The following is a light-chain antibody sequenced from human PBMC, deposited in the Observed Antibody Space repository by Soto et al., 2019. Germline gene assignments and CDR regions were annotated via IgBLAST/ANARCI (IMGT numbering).Light chain of an antibody. CDR1: QSVSNTY. Sequence: EIVLTQSPGTLSLSPGERATLSCRASQSVSNTYLAWYQQKPGQAPRLLIYDASSRATGIPDRFSGSGSGTDFTLTISRLEPEDFALYYCQQYHTSPLTCGQGTKVDIK. CDR2: DAS. V-gene: IGKV3-20*01. CDR3: QQYHTSPLT. J-gene: IGKJ1*01.